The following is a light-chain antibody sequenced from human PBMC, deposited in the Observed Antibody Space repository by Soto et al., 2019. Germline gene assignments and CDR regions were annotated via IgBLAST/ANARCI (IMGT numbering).Light chain of an antibody. J-gene: IGKJ1*01. CDR1: QVISS. Sequence: IQMTQSPSSVTASVGDRVTITCRASQVISSLAWYQQKPGEAPNLLIYVTSNLQNGVPSRFSGSGSGTDFTLTISSLQAEDFATYYCQQANNFPWTFGQGTKVEI. V-gene: IGKV1-12*01. CDR3: QQANNFPWT. CDR2: VTS.